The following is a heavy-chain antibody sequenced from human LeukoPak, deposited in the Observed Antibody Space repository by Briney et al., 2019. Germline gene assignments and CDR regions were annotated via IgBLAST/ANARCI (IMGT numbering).Heavy chain of an antibody. D-gene: IGHD3-10*01. CDR2: INHSGST. V-gene: IGHV4-34*01. CDR1: GVSFSGYY. Sequence: SETLSLTCAVYGVSFSGYYWSWIRQPPGKGLEWIGEINHSGSTNYNPSLKSRVTISVDTSKNQFSLKLSSVTAADTAVYYCARLGSGSYYNVRDYYYYGMDVWGQGTTVTVSS. CDR3: ARLGSGSYYNVRDYYYYGMDV. J-gene: IGHJ6*02.